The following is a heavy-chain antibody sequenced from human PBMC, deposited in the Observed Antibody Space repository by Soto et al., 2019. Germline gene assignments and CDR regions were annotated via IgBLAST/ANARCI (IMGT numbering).Heavy chain of an antibody. CDR1: GFPFSTSA. Sequence: EVQLLESGGGLVQPGGSLRLSCAASGFPFSTSAMNWVRQAPGKGLEWVSIISATSDAAHYAESVKGRFTSSRDNSKNTLYLQMNSLRDEDTAVYYCGKYSGSYPVYNGMNLWGQGTTVTGSS. J-gene: IGHJ6*02. CDR2: ISATSDAA. D-gene: IGHD1-26*01. V-gene: IGHV3-23*01. CDR3: GKYSGSYPVYNGMNL.